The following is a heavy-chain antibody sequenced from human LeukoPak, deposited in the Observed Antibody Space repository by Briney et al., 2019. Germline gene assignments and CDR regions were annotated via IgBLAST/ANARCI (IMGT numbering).Heavy chain of an antibody. Sequence: PSETLSLTCAVSGYSISSGYYWGWIRQPPGKGLEWIGSIYHSGSTYYNPSLKSRVTMSVDTSKNQFSLKLSSVTAVDTAVYYCAKKISGMYYFDYWGQGTLVTVSS. J-gene: IGHJ4*02. CDR3: AKKISGMYYFDY. CDR2: IYHSGST. CDR1: GYSISSGYY. V-gene: IGHV4-38-2*01.